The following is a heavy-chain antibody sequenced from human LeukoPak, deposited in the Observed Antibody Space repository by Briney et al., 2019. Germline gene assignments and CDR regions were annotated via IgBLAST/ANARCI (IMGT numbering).Heavy chain of an antibody. CDR2: ISSSGSTI. V-gene: IGHV3-11*01. Sequence: GGSLRLSCAASGFTFSDYYMSWIRQAPGKGLEWVSYISSSGSTIYYADSVKGRFTISRDNAKNSLYLQMNSLRAEDTAVYYCARPYSSGWTGAFDIWGQGTMVTVSS. D-gene: IGHD6-19*01. J-gene: IGHJ3*02. CDR3: ARPYSSGWTGAFDI. CDR1: GFTFSDYY.